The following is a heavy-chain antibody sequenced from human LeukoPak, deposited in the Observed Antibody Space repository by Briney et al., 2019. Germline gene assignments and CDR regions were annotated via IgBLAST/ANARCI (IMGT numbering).Heavy chain of an antibody. CDR2: IKHSGST. Sequence: SETLSLTCAVYGGSFSGYYWSWIRQPPGKGLEWIGEIKHSGSTNYNPSLKSRVTISVDTSKNQFSLKLSSVTAADTAVYYCARRVLVLPADAGFDPWGQGTLVSVSS. CDR3: ARRVLVLPADAGFDP. V-gene: IGHV4-34*01. D-gene: IGHD2-2*01. CDR1: GGSFSGYY. J-gene: IGHJ5*02.